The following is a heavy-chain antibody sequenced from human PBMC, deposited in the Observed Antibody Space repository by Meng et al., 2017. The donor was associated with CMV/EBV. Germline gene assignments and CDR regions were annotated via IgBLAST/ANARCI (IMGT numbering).Heavy chain of an antibody. CDR3: AKRRNYLDY. CDR2: ISGGGGST. CDR1: GFTFSTYA. J-gene: IGHJ4*02. Sequence: GGSLRLSCAASGFTFSTYAMSWVRQAPGKGLEWVSSISGGGGSTYYADSVKGRFTISRDNSKNTLYLQMNSLRAEDTAVYYCAKRRNYLDYWGQGKMVTVSS. V-gene: IGHV3-23*01.